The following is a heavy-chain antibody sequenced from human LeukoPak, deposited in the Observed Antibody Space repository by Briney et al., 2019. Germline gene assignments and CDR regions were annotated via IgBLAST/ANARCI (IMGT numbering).Heavy chain of an antibody. V-gene: IGHV4-34*01. D-gene: IGHD6-13*01. Sequence: SETLSLTCAVYGGSFSGYYWSWIRQPPGKGLEWIGEINHSGSTNYNPSLKSRVTISVDTSKNQFSLKLSSVTAADTAVYYCAGGGQQLAPYFDYWGQGTRSPSPQ. CDR1: GGSFSGYY. CDR2: INHSGST. CDR3: AGGGQQLAPYFDY. J-gene: IGHJ4*02.